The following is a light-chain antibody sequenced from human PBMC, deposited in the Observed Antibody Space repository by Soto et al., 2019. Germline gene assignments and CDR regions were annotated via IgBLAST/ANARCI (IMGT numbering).Light chain of an antibody. V-gene: IGKV3-15*01. CDR1: HSVSSN. CDR2: GAS. Sequence: KVMTQSAPTVPVYPGERATLSCRASHSVSSNLAWYQQKPGQAPRLLIYGASTRATGIPARFSGSGSGTEFTLTISSLQSEDFAVYYCQQYDNWPQTFAQGTKVDI. J-gene: IGKJ1*01. CDR3: QQYDNWPQT.